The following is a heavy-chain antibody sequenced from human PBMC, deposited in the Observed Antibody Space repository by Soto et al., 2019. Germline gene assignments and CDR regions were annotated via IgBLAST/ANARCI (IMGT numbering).Heavy chain of an antibody. CDR3: AREEGRTIVATQGYYYYYYMDV. Sequence: GGSLRLSCAASGFTFSDYYMSWIRQAPGKGLEWVSYISSSGSTIYYADSVKGRFTISRDNAKNSLYLQMNSRRAEDTAVYYCAREEGRTIVATQGYYYYYYMDVWGKGTTVTVSS. J-gene: IGHJ6*03. CDR2: ISSSGSTI. D-gene: IGHD5-12*01. V-gene: IGHV3-11*01. CDR1: GFTFSDYY.